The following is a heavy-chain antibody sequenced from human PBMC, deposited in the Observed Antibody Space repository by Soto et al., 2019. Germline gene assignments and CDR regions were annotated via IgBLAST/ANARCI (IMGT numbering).Heavy chain of an antibody. CDR2: ISAYNGNT. V-gene: IGHV1-18*01. CDR1: GYTFTSYV. CDR3: ASYREQLVLYGMDV. Sequence: QVQLVQSGAEVKKPGASVKVSCKASGYTFTSYVISWVRQAPGQGLEWMGWISAYNGNTNYAQKLQGRVTKTTDTSTSTADMELRSLRSDDTAVYYCASYREQLVLYGMDVWGQGTTVTVSS. D-gene: IGHD6-13*01. J-gene: IGHJ6*02.